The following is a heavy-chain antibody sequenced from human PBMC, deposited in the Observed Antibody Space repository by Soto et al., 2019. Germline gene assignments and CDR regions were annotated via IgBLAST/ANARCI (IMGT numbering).Heavy chain of an antibody. Sequence: GGSLRLSCEGSGFTFSSYSMNWVRQAPGKGLEWVSSISGSGGYIYYADSVKGRFTISRDNAKNSLYVQMTSLRDEDTALYYCARDRQSTPWYAADYWGQGSLVTVSS. J-gene: IGHJ4*02. V-gene: IGHV3-21*01. CDR3: ARDRQSTPWYAADY. D-gene: IGHD6-13*01. CDR2: ISGSGGYI. CDR1: GFTFSSYS.